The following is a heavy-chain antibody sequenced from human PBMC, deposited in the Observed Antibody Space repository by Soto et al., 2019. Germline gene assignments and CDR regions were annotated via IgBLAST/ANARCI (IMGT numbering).Heavy chain of an antibody. CDR1: GFTFSGYY. V-gene: IGHV3-11*01. CDR2: ISSSGSTI. Sequence: PGGSLRLSCAASGFTFSGYYMSWIRQAPGKGLEWVSYISSSGSTIYYADSVKGRFTISRDNAKNSLYLQMNSLRAEDTAVYYCAKDFPFDGSSSPYGMDVWGQGTTVTVSS. D-gene: IGHD2-2*01. CDR3: AKDFPFDGSSSPYGMDV. J-gene: IGHJ6*02.